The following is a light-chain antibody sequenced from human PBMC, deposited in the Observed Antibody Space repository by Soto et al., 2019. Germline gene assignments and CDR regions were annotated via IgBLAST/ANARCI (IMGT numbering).Light chain of an antibody. CDR2: DVS. CDR1: SSDVGGYNY. CDR3: SSYTSNNTRV. Sequence: QSALTQPASVSGYPGQSITISCTGTSSDVGGYNYVSWYQQHPGKAPKLMIYDVSDRPSGVSNRFSGSKSGNTASLTISGLQAEDEADYYCSSYTSNNTRVFGGGTKVTVL. J-gene: IGLJ2*01. V-gene: IGLV2-14*03.